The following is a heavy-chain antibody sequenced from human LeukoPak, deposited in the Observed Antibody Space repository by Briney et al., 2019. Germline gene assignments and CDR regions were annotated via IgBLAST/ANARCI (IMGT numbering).Heavy chain of an antibody. CDR3: ARDPSSRTPTYFDY. CDR2: ISSSSSYI. CDR1: GFTFSSYS. Sequence: GGSLRLSCAASGFTFSSYSMNWVRRAPGKGLEWVSSISSSSSYIYYADSVKGRFTISRDNAKNSLYLQMNSLRAEDTAVYYCARDPSSRTPTYFDYWGQGTLVTVSS. D-gene: IGHD1-1*01. V-gene: IGHV3-21*01. J-gene: IGHJ4*02.